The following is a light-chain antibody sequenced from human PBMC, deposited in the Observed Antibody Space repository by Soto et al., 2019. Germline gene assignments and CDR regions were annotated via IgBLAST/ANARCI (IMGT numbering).Light chain of an antibody. Sequence: QSALTQPASVSGSPGQSITISCTGNSSDVGSYNLVSWYQQHPGKAPKLMIYEGSKRPSGVSNRFAGSKSGNTASLTISGLQAENGADYYCCSYAGSSTWVFGGGTKRTFL. CDR2: EGS. V-gene: IGLV2-23*01. CDR3: CSYAGSSTWV. J-gene: IGLJ3*02. CDR1: SSDVGSYNL.